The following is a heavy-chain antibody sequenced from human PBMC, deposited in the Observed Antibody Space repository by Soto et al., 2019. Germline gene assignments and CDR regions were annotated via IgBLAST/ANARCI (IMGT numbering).Heavy chain of an antibody. Sequence: KPSETLSLTCTVSGGSVSSGSYYWSWIRQPPGKGLEWIGYIYYSGSTNYNPSLKSRVTISVDTSKNQFSLKLSSVTAADTAVYYCARTPYDYDSSGYYYFDYWGQGTLVTVSS. CDR2: IYYSGST. V-gene: IGHV4-61*01. D-gene: IGHD3-22*01. CDR3: ARTPYDYDSSGYYYFDY. CDR1: GGSVSSGSYY. J-gene: IGHJ4*02.